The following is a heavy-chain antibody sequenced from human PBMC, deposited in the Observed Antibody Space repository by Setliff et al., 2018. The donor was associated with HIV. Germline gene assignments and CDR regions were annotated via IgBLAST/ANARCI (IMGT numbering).Heavy chain of an antibody. D-gene: IGHD3-22*01. CDR3: AAMIANYYYMDV. CDR1: GYSFTNYA. V-gene: IGHV7-4-1*02. CDR2: INTNTGNP. Sequence: ASVKVSCKASGYSFTNYALNWVRQAPGQGLEWMGWINTNTGNPMYAQGYTGRFVFSLDTSVSTAFLQISSLKAEDTAVYYCAAMIANYYYMDVWGKGTTVTVS. J-gene: IGHJ6*03.